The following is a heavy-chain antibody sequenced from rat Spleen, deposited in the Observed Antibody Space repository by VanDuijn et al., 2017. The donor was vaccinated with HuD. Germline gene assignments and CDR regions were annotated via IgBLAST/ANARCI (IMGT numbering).Heavy chain of an antibody. CDR2: ISYDGSST. D-gene: IGHD5-1*01. CDR1: GFTFSDYN. Sequence: EVQLVESGGGLVQPGRSLKLSCAASGFTFSDYNMAWVRQAPKKGLEWVATISYDGSSTYYRDSVKGRFTISRDNAKSTLYLQMDSLRSEDTATYYCARTLGDRYWYFDFWGPGTMVTVSS. V-gene: IGHV5-7*01. CDR3: ARTLGDRYWYFDF. J-gene: IGHJ1*01.